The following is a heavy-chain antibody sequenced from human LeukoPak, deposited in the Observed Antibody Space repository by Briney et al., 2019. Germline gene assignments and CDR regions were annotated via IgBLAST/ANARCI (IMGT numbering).Heavy chain of an antibody. CDR1: GFTFSNYD. J-gene: IGHJ4*02. D-gene: IGHD3-22*01. CDR3: AREAYYDSSGYYPH. CDR2: ISDSGGST. Sequence: PGGSLRLSCAASGFTFSNYDMSWVRQAPGKGLEWVSSISDSGGSTYYADSVKGRFTISRDNSKNTLYLQMNSLRAEDTAVYYCAREAYYDSSGYYPHWGQGTLVTVSS. V-gene: IGHV3-23*01.